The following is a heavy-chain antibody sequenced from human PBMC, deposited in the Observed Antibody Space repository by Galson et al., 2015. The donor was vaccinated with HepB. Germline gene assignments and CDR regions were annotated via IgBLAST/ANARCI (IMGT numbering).Heavy chain of an antibody. CDR1: GFTYRDYA. Sequence: SLRLSCAVSGFTYRDYAMRWVRQAPGKGLEWVANIKQDESEKHYVDSVKGRFTISRDNAKSSLYLQMNSLRVEDTAVYYCARWAGYEDSSGNHFPLDNWGRGTLVTVSS. D-gene: IGHD3-22*01. CDR2: IKQDESEK. J-gene: IGHJ4*02. V-gene: IGHV3-7*03. CDR3: ARWAGYEDSSGNHFPLDN.